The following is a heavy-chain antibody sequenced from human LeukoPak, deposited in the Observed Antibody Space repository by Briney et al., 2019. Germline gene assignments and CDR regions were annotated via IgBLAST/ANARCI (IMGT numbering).Heavy chain of an antibody. D-gene: IGHD6-19*01. J-gene: IGHJ4*02. CDR2: INQDGSER. V-gene: IGHV3-7*01. CDR1: GFTFSSDW. Sequence: GGSLRLSCAASGFTFSSDWMSWVRQAPGKGLEWVANINQDGSERNYVDSVKGRFTISRDNAKSSVFLQMNSLGTEDTAVYYCATHSDWRFDYWGQGTLVSVSS. CDR3: ATHSDWRFDY.